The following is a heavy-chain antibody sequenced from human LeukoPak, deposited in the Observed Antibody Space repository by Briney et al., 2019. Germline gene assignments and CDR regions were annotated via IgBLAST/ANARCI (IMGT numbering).Heavy chain of an antibody. V-gene: IGHV1-2*02. Sequence: ASEKVSCKASGYTFTGYYMHWVRQAPGQGPEWMGWINPNTGGTNYPQKFQGRVTMTRDTSISTAYMELSRLRSDDTAVYYCAKGGYSGYDASIIDYWGQGALVTVSS. J-gene: IGHJ4*02. CDR3: AKGGYSGYDASIIDY. CDR2: INPNTGGT. CDR1: GYTFTGYY. D-gene: IGHD5-12*01.